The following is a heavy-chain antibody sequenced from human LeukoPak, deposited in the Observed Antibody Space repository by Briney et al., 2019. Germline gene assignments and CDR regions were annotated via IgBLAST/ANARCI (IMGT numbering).Heavy chain of an antibody. CDR2: ISGSSSYI. J-gene: IGHJ4*02. D-gene: IGHD4-17*01. V-gene: IGHV3-21*01. Sequence: GGSLRLSCAASGFTFSSYSMNWVRQAPGKGLEWVSSISGSSSYIYYADSVKGRFTISRDNAKNSLYLQMNSLRAEDTAVYYCARDMGYGDYVDYWGQGTLVTVSS. CDR1: GFTFSSYS. CDR3: ARDMGYGDYVDY.